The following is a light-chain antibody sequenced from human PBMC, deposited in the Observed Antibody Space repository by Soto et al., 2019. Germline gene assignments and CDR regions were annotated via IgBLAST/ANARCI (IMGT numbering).Light chain of an antibody. CDR3: SSYTSSNTLV. V-gene: IGLV2-14*01. J-gene: IGLJ1*01. CDR2: EVD. Sequence: QSVQAHPGSVCWSPGHSTIISCTGTSSDVGGYNYVSWYQQHPGKAPKFLIYEVDNRASGVSDRFSGSKSGNTASLTISGLQAEEEADYYCSSYTSSNTLVFGTGTKVTV. CDR1: SSDVGGYNY.